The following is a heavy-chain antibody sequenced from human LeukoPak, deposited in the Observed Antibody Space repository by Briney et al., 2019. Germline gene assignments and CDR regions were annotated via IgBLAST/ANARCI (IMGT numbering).Heavy chain of an antibody. Sequence: ASVKVSCKASGYTFTGYYMHWVRQAPGQGLEWMGIINPSGGSTSYAQKFQGRVTMTRDTSTSTVYMELSSLRSEDTAVCYCARSSNSSGWYWWFDPWGQGTLVTVSS. V-gene: IGHV1-46*01. J-gene: IGHJ5*02. D-gene: IGHD6-19*01. CDR1: GYTFTGYY. CDR3: ARSSNSSGWYWWFDP. CDR2: INPSGGST.